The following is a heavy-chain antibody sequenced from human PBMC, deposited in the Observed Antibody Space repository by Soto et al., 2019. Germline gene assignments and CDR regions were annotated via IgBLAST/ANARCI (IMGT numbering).Heavy chain of an antibody. J-gene: IGHJ4*02. CDR2: ISGSDGST. CDR3: ARRSSSWYFDY. V-gene: IGHV3-23*01. Sequence: PGGAPRPSRAAPWITLCSHALKWGPQAPGKGLEWVSVISGSDGSTYYADSVKGRFTISRDNSKNTLNLQMNSLRAEDTAVYYCARRSSSWYFDYWGQGTLVTVSS. CDR1: WITLCSHA. D-gene: IGHD6-13*01.